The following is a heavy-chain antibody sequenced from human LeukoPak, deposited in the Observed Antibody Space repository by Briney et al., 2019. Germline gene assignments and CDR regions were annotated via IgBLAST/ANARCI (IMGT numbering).Heavy chain of an antibody. Sequence: SVKVSCKASGGTFSSYDINWVRQAPGQGLEWMGGIIPIFGTSNYAQKFQGRITIIADKSTSTAFMELSSLRFEDTAVYYCASGFFVPKSGWPFDFWGQGTLVTVSS. CDR1: GGTFSSYD. J-gene: IGHJ4*02. CDR3: ASGFFVPKSGWPFDF. CDR2: IIPIFGTS. D-gene: IGHD6-19*01. V-gene: IGHV1-69*06.